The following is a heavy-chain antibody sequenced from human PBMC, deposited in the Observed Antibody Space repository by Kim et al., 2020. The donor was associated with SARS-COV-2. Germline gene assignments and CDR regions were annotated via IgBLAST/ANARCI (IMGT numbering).Heavy chain of an antibody. CDR2: IDPSDSYT. CDR1: GYSFTSYW. CDR3: ARHSMYYYDSSGYGFDY. D-gene: IGHD3-22*01. V-gene: IGHV5-10-1*01. Sequence: GESLKISCKGSGYSFTSYWISWVRQMPGKGLEWMGRIDPSDSYTNYSPSFQGHVTISADKSISTAYLQWSSLKASDTAMYYCARHSMYYYDSSGYGFDYWGQGTLVTVSS. J-gene: IGHJ4*02.